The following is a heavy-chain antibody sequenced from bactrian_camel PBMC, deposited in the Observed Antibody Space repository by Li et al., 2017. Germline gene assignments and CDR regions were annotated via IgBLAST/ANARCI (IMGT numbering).Heavy chain of an antibody. CDR2: IDADGSRT. J-gene: IGHJ7*01. D-gene: IGHD5*01. CDR1: RYTYKRNC. V-gene: IGHV3S1*01. Sequence: VQLVESGGGSVQAGGSLTLSCAAGRYTYKRNCMGWFRQRPGKDREGLAVIDADGSRTYADSVKGRFTISRDNSRNTLYLQLNSLKTEDTAMYYCAKYICSGRGTCYGMDYWGKGTQVTVS.